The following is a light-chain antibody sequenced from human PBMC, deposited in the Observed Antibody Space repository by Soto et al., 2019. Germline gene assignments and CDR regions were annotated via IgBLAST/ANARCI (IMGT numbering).Light chain of an antibody. CDR1: ESVSSSF. J-gene: IGKJ1*01. V-gene: IGKV3-20*01. CDR3: HQYGSSPRT. Sequence: EIVLTQSPGTLSLSPGERATLSCRASESVSSSFLAWYQQKPGQAPRLLIYGASSRATGIPDRFSGSGSGTDFTLTISRLEPEDFALYYCHQYGSSPRTFAQGTKVEIK. CDR2: GAS.